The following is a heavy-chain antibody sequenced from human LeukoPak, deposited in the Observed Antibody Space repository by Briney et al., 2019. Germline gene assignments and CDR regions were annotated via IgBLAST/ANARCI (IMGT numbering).Heavy chain of an antibody. Sequence: PGGSLRLSCAASGFTVSSNYMSWVRQTPGKGLEWASTISSGGRTYYADSVKGRFTISRDNSKNTLYLQMNSLRAEDTAVYHCARVGVSGSYRYFDYWGQGILVTVSS. CDR1: GFTVSSNY. V-gene: IGHV3-53*01. J-gene: IGHJ4*02. D-gene: IGHD1-26*01. CDR2: ISSGGRT. CDR3: ARVGVSGSYRYFDY.